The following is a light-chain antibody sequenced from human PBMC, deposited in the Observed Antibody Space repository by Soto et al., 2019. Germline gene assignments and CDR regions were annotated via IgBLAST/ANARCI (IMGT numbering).Light chain of an antibody. Sequence: DIQMTQSPSNLSASVGDRVTITCRASQSISSWLAWCQQKPGKAPKPLIYQASNLESGVPSRFSGSGSGTEITLTISSLQPDDLATYYCQQYSSYPVTFGGGTKVELK. CDR1: QSISSW. J-gene: IGKJ4*01. CDR2: QAS. CDR3: QQYSSYPVT. V-gene: IGKV1-5*03.